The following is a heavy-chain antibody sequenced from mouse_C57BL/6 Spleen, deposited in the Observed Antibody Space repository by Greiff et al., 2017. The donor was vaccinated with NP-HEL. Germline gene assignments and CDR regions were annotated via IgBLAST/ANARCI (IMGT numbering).Heavy chain of an antibody. J-gene: IGHJ2*01. CDR3: SRSKYLAMY. CDR2: IWAGGST. D-gene: IGHD5-1*01. CDR1: GYSLTRYG. Sequence: QVQLKESGPGLVAPSQSLSITCTVYGYSLTRYGVHWVRQPPGKGLEWLGLIWAGGSTNYNWALMSRLSISIDNSKSLAFLIMNSLQTDDTALYYWSRSKYLAMYWVQGTTLTVSS. V-gene: IGHV2-9*02.